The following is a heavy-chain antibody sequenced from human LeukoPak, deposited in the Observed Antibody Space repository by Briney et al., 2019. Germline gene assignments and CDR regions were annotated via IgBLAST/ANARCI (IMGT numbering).Heavy chain of an antibody. D-gene: IGHD6-13*01. V-gene: IGHV1-69*05. J-gene: IGHJ6*03. CDR1: GGTFSSYA. CDR2: IIPIFGTA. CDR3: ARDKGDSSSRRLNGDKDYYYYYMGV. Sequence: GASVKVSCKASGGTFSSYAISWVRQAPGQGLEWMGGIIPIFGTANYAQKFQGRVTITTDESTSTAYMELSSLRSEDTAVYYCARDKGDSSSRRLNGDKDYYYYYMGVWGKGTTVTVSS.